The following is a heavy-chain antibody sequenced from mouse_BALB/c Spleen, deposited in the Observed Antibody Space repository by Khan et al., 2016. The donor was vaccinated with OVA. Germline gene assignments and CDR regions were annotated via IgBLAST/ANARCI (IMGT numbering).Heavy chain of an antibody. J-gene: IGHJ4*01. CDR2: IWSDGST. CDR1: GFSLTTYG. V-gene: IGHV2-6*02. Sequence: QVQLKESGPGLVAPSQSLSITCTVSGFSLTTYGVHWVRQPPGKGLEWLVVIWSDGSTNYNSVLKSRLSISKDNSKSQVFLKMSSLQTDDTAMYYCARWFDGYSSLYSMDYWGQGTSVTVSS. CDR3: ARWFDGYSSLYSMDY. D-gene: IGHD2-3*01.